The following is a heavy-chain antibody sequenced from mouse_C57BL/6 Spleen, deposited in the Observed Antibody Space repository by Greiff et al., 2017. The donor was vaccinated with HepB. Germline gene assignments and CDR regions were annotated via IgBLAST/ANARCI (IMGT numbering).Heavy chain of an antibody. CDR3: VRRGVTTSGFAY. CDR1: GFSFNTYA. Sequence: DVHLVESGGGLVQPKGSLKLSCAASGFSFNTYAMNWVRQAPGKGLEWVARIRSKSNNYATYYADSVKDRFTISRDDSESMLYLQMNNLKTEDTAMYYCVRRGVTTSGFAYWGQGTLVTVSA. CDR2: IRSKSNNYAT. V-gene: IGHV10-1*01. J-gene: IGHJ3*01. D-gene: IGHD2-2*01.